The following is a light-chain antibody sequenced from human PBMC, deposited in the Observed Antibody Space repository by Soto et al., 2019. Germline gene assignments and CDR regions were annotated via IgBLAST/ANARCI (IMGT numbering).Light chain of an antibody. CDR1: QTISSW. Sequence: DIQMTQSPSTLSGSVGDRVTITCRASQTISSWWAWYQQKPGKAPNLLIYKASDLESGVPSRFSGSGSGTEFPLTISSLQPDDFASYYCQHYNSYSESFGQGTKVELK. CDR2: KAS. CDR3: QHYNSYSES. J-gene: IGKJ1*01. V-gene: IGKV1-5*03.